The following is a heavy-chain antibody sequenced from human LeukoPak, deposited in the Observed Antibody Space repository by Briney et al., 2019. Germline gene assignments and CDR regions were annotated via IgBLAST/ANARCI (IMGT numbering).Heavy chain of an antibody. D-gene: IGHD3-10*01. V-gene: IGHV3-48*04. CDR2: IDSSSSTI. CDR1: GFIFSDYN. Sequence: PGGSLRLSCEASGFIFSDYNMNWVRQAPGKGLEWLSFIDSSSSTIYYADSVKGRFAISRDNAKNSLFLQMDSLRAEDTAVYYCARDSTMVRGVNHFDYWGQGTLVTVSS. J-gene: IGHJ4*02. CDR3: ARDSTMVRGVNHFDY.